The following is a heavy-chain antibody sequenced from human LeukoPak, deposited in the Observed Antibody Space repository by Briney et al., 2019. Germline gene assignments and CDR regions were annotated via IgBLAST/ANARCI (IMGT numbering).Heavy chain of an antibody. J-gene: IGHJ6*03. D-gene: IGHD2-15*01. CDR1: GFTFSSYA. Sequence: GGSLRLSCAASGFTFSSYAMSWVRQAPGEGLEWVSAISGSGGSTYYADSVKGRFTISRDNSKNTLYLQMNSLRAEDTAVYYCAKSGYCSGGSCYYYYYMDVWGKGTTVTVSS. CDR3: AKSGYCSGGSCYYYYYMDV. CDR2: ISGSGGST. V-gene: IGHV3-23*01.